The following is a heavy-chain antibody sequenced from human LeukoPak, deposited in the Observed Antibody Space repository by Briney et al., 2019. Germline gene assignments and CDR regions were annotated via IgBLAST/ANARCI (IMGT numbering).Heavy chain of an antibody. CDR1: GFTFSGSA. J-gene: IGHJ6*02. Sequence: GGSLTLSCAASGFTFSGSAMHWVRQASGKGLEWVGRIRSKANSYATAYAASVKGRFTISRDDSKNTAYLQMNSLKTEDTAVYYCTRPLGSEVVAAGSPYYYGMDVWGQGTTVTVSS. CDR2: IRSKANSYAT. V-gene: IGHV3-73*01. D-gene: IGHD2-15*01. CDR3: TRPLGSEVVAAGSPYYYGMDV.